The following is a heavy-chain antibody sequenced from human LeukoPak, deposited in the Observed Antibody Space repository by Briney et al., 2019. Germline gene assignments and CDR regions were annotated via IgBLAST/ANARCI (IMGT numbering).Heavy chain of an antibody. V-gene: IGHV3-23*01. Sequence: GGSLRLSCAASGFTFSSYAMSWVRQAPGEGLEWVSAISGSGGSTYYADSVKGRFTISRDNSKNTLYLQMNSLRADDTAVYYCAGGSLGSGTSSDCCPLDYWGQGTLVTVSS. D-gene: IGHD2-15*01. CDR3: AGGSLGSGTSSDCCPLDY. CDR1: GFTFSSYA. CDR2: ISGSGGST. J-gene: IGHJ4*02.